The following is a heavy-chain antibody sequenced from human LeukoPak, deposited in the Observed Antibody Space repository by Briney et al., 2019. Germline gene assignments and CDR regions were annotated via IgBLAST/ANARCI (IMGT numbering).Heavy chain of an antibody. Sequence: PSETLSLTCTVSGGSIRSSYWSWIRQPPGKGLEWIGCTYNSGSTKYNPSLKSRVTISEDTSKNQFSLKLSSVTAADTAVYYCARASPGAIFYYGMDVRGQGTTVTVSS. CDR1: GGSIRSSY. J-gene: IGHJ6*02. V-gene: IGHV4-59*01. CDR2: TYNSGST. D-gene: IGHD3-9*01. CDR3: ARASPGAIFYYGMDV.